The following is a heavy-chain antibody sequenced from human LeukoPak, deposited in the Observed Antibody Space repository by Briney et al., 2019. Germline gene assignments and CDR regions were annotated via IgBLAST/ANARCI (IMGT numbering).Heavy chain of an antibody. V-gene: IGHV4-39*01. CDR2: IYYSGTTYT. CDR1: GVSISTSNPY. CDR3: ARHTMVRGVLTWFDP. J-gene: IGHJ5*02. D-gene: IGHD3-10*01. Sequence: NPSATLSLTCTVSGVSISTSNPYWGWIRQPPGKGLEWIGSIYYSGTTYTYYNPSLKSRVTISIDTSKNQFSLKLSFVTAADTAVYYCARHTMVRGVLTWFDPWGQGTLVTVSS.